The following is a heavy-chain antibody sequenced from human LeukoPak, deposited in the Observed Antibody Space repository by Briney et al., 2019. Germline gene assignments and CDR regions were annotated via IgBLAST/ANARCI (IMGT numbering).Heavy chain of an antibody. J-gene: IGHJ4*02. CDR3: ARERKSVAGTFDY. CDR2: IKQDGSEK. D-gene: IGHD6-19*01. CDR1: GFTFSSYW. Sequence: PGGSLRLSCAASGFTFSSYWMSWVRQAPGKGLEWVANIKQDGSEKYYVDSVKGRFTISRDTAKNSLYLQMNSLRAEDTAVYYCARERKSVAGTFDYWGQGTLVTVSS. V-gene: IGHV3-7*03.